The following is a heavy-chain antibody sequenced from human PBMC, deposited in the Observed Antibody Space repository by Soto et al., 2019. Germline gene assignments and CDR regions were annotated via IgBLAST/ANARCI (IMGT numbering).Heavy chain of an antibody. CDR2: IISTGRT. D-gene: IGHD2-15*01. V-gene: IGHV4-39*01. CDR1: AVFVNRDKHH. J-gene: IGHJ4*02. CDR3: ARHICSDGGWAFEF. Sequence: TLPLTCPVYAVFVNRDKHHLFWIRQHPGQGLEWISSIISTGRTYYNPSLRSRVTISVDTSKNRFSLILGSVTAADTAVYYGARHICSDGGWAFEFRGPGNLFSVSS.